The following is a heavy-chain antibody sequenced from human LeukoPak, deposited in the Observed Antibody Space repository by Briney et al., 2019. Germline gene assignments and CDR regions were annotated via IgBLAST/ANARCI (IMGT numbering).Heavy chain of an antibody. CDR2: INHSGST. CDR3: AELKSSWWGGGWFDP. Sequence: SETLSLTCAVYGGSFSGYYWSWIRRPPGKGLEWIGEINHSGSTNYNPSLKSRVTISVDTSKNQFSLKLSSVTAADTAVYYCAELKSSWWGGGWFDPWGQGTLVTVSS. J-gene: IGHJ5*02. V-gene: IGHV4-34*01. D-gene: IGHD6-13*01. CDR1: GGSFSGYY.